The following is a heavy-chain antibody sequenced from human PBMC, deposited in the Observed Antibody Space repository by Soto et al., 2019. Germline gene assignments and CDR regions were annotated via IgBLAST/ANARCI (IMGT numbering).Heavy chain of an antibody. CDR2: ISGSGGST. D-gene: IGHD6-19*01. CDR1: GFTFSSYA. J-gene: IGHJ3*02. CDR3: AKDRGSSGWYNSDAFDI. Sequence: GGSLRLSCAASGFTFSSYAMSWVFQAQGEGLEWVSAISGSGGSTYYADSVKGRFTISRDNSKNTLYLQMNSLRAEDTAVYYCAKDRGSSGWYNSDAFDIWGQGTMVTVSS. V-gene: IGHV3-23*01.